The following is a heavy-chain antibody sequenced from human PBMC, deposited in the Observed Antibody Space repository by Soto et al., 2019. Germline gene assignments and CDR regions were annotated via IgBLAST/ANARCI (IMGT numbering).Heavy chain of an antibody. J-gene: IGHJ4*02. CDR2: IYTSGST. CDR3: ARDSPLNYYDGSGLPDY. D-gene: IGHD3-22*01. Sequence: QVQLQESGPGLVKPSETLSLTCTVSGGSISSYYWSWIRQPAGKGLEWIGRIYTSGSTNYNPSLKSRVTMSVDTTKTQFSLKLSSVTAADTAVYYCARDSPLNYYDGSGLPDYWGQGTLVTVSS. CDR1: GGSISSYY. V-gene: IGHV4-4*07.